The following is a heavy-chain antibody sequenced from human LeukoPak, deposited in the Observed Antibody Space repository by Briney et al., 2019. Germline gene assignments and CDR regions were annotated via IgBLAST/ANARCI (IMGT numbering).Heavy chain of an antibody. CDR3: AKWRGEGIAVSPGTDY. CDR1: GFSLSSYG. J-gene: IGHJ4*02. D-gene: IGHD6-19*01. V-gene: IGHV3-30*02. CDR2: IQYDGTNK. Sequence: GGSLRLSCAASGFSLSSYGMHWVRQAPGEGLKWVAFIQYDGTNKYYADSVKGRFTISRDNSNSTMYLQMNSLRSEDTAVYYCAKWRGEGIAVSPGTDYWGQGTLVTVSS.